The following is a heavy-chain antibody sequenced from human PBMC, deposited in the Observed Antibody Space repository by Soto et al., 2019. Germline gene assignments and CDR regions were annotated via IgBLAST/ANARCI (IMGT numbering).Heavy chain of an antibody. J-gene: IGHJ3*02. Sequence: ASVNVSCKASGYTFTSYAMHWVRQAPGQRLEWMGWINASYGNAKYAQKFQGRVTITADESTSTAYMELSSLRSEDTAVYYCARDSGYGGNNDAFDIWGQGTMVTVSS. D-gene: IGHD2-15*01. CDR1: GYTFTSYA. CDR2: INASYGNA. V-gene: IGHV1-3*01. CDR3: ARDSGYGGNNDAFDI.